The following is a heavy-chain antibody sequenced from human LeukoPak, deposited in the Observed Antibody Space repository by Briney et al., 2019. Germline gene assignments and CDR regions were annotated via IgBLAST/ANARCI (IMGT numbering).Heavy chain of an antibody. CDR1: GYTFTGYY. CDR3: ARDLRAPGYCSSTSCYNPDY. J-gene: IGHJ4*02. CDR2: INPNSGGT. V-gene: IGHV1-2*02. Sequence: ASVKVSCKASGYTFTGYYMHWVRQAPGQGLEWMGWINPNSGGTNYAQKFQGRVTMTRDTSISTAYMELSRLRSDDTAVYYCARDLRAPGYCSSTSCYNPDYWGRGTLVTVSS. D-gene: IGHD2-2*02.